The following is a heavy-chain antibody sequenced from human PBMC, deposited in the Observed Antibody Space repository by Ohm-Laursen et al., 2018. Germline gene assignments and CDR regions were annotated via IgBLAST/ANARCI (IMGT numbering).Heavy chain of an antibody. CDR3: AHRRLGSGSYFFDY. CDR2: IYWDDDT. V-gene: IGHV2-5*02. CDR1: GFSLSTSGVG. Sequence: PTQTLTLTCTFSGFSLSTSGVGVGWIRQPPGKALEWLALIYWDDDTRYSPSLKSRLTVTKDTSRNQVVLTMTNMDPVDTATYYCAHRRLGSGSYFFDYWGQGTLVTVSS. J-gene: IGHJ4*02. D-gene: IGHD3-10*01.